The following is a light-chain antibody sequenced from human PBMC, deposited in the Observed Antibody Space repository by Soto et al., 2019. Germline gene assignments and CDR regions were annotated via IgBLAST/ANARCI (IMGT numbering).Light chain of an antibody. Sequence: EVVLTQSPATLTLSPGETATLSCRASQSVSNYLAWYQQKPGQAPRLLIYDTSKSATGIPARFSGSGSGTDFTLTISTLEPEDFAVYFCQQRSGWPPSLTFGGGTKVEI. V-gene: IGKV3-11*01. J-gene: IGKJ4*01. CDR1: QSVSNY. CDR3: QQRSGWPPSLT. CDR2: DTS.